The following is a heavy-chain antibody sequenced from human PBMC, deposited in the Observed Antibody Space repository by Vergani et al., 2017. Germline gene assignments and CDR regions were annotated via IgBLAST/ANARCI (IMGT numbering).Heavy chain of an antibody. CDR2: IYYSGST. CDR3: ARXRGAVPAAYYYYYGMDV. CDR1: GGSISSYY. V-gene: IGHV4-59*01. D-gene: IGHD2-2*01. J-gene: IGHJ6*02. Sequence: QVQLQESGPGLVKPSETLSLTCTVSGGSISSYYWSWIRQPPGKGLEWIGYIYYSGSTNYNPSLKSRVTISVDTSKNQFSLKLSSVTAADTAVYYCARXRGAVPAAYYYYYGMDVWGQGTTVTVSS.